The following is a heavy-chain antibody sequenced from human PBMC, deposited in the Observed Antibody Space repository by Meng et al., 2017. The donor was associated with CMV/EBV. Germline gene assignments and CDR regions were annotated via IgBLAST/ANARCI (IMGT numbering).Heavy chain of an antibody. V-gene: IGHV1-8*01. D-gene: IGHD3-3*01. Sequence: ASVKVSCKASGYTFTSYDINWVRQATGQGLEWMGWMNPNSGNTGYAQKFQGRVTMTRNTSISTAYMELSSLRSEDTAVYYCARALVDGFCSVEHYYGMDVWGQGTTVTVSS. CDR1: GYTFTSYD. CDR3: ARALVDGFCSVEHYYGMDV. J-gene: IGHJ6*02. CDR2: MNPNSGNT.